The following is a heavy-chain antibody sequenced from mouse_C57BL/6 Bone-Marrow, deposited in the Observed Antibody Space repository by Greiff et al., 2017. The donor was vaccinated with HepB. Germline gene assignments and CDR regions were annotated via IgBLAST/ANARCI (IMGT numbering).Heavy chain of an antibody. CDR3: ARQLLFDY. V-gene: IGHV5-17*01. CDR1: GFTFSDYG. D-gene: IGHD3-1*01. J-gene: IGHJ3*01. Sequence: EVQLVESGGGLVKPGGSLKLSCAASGFTFSDYGMHWVRQAPEKGLEWVAYISSGSSTIYYADTVKGRFTISRDNAKNTLFLQMTSLRSEDTAMYYCARQLLFDYWGQGTLVTVSA. CDR2: ISSGSSTI.